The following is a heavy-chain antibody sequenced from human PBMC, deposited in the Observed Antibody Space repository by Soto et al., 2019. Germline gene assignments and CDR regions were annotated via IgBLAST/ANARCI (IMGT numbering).Heavy chain of an antibody. J-gene: IGHJ3*01. V-gene: IGHV5-10-1*01. CDR3: ARRRAYYHDTRGYYLALPATLHRSFDV. D-gene: IGHD3-22*01. CDR2: IDPSDSYT. CDR1: GYSFTSYW. Sequence: EESLKISCKGSGYSFTSYWISWLRQMYGNGLEWLGRIDPSDSYTNYSPSFQGHGTISADQSISTAYLQWSSLKSSDTAMYYCARRRAYYHDTRGYYLALPATLHRSFDVSSQGTTVTV.